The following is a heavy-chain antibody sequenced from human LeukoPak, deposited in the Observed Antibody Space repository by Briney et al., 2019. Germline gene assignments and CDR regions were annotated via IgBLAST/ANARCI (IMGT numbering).Heavy chain of an antibody. CDR3: ARGGQGTEYQLLDGAYYYYFMDV. CDR2: IYTSGST. V-gene: IGHV4-4*07. Sequence: PSETLSLTCTVSGGSISSYYWSWIRQPAGKGLEWIGRIYTSGSTNYNPSLKSRVTMSVDTSKNQFSLKLSSVTAADTAVYYCARGGQGTEYQLLDGAYYYYFMDVWGKGTTVTISS. D-gene: IGHD2-2*01. CDR1: GGSISSYY. J-gene: IGHJ6*03.